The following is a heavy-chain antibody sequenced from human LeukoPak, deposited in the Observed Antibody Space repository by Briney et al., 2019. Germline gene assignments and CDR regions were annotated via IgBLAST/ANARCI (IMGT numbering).Heavy chain of an antibody. CDR1: GFTFNSYS. Sequence: PGGSLRLSCAASGFTFNSYSFHSVRQAPGKGLEWVSYISATSGTMYYADSVRGRFTISRDNAQNSLYLQLNSLRDEDTAVYYCAKSESIIAVAGTLDYWGQGTLVTVSS. V-gene: IGHV3-48*02. CDR2: ISATSGTM. CDR3: AKSESIIAVAGTLDY. D-gene: IGHD6-19*01. J-gene: IGHJ4*02.